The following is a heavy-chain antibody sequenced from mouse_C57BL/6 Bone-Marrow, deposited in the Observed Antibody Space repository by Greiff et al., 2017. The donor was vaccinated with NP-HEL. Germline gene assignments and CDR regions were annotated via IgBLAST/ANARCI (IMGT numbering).Heavy chain of an antibody. V-gene: IGHV1-54*01. J-gene: IGHJ2*01. CDR2: INPGSGGT. CDR1: GYAFTNYL. D-gene: IGHD2-5*01. CDR3: AREGPYYSNYGGLFFDY. Sequence: QVQLQQSGAELVRPGTSVKVSCKASGYAFTNYLIEWVKQRPGQGLEWIGVINPGSGGTNYNEKFKGKATLTADKSSSTAYMQLSSLTSEDSAVYFCAREGPYYSNYGGLFFDYWGQGTTLTVSS.